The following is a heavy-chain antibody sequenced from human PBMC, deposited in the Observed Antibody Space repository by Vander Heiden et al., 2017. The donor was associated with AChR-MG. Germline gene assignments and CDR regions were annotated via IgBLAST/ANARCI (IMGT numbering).Heavy chain of an antibody. D-gene: IGHD3-10*01. CDR1: GYSFTSYW. J-gene: IGHJ3*02. CDR2: IYPGDSDT. CDR3: ARHVSMVRGGEADAFDI. V-gene: IGHV5-51*01. Sequence: EVQLVQSGAEVKKPGESLKISCKGSGYSFTSYWIGWVRQMPGKGLEWMGIIYPGDSDTRYSPSFQGQVTISADKSISTAYLQWSSLKASDTAMHYCARHVSMVRGGEADAFDIWGQGTMVTVSS.